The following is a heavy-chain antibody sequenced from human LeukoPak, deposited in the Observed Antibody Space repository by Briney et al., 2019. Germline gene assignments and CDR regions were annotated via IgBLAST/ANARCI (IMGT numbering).Heavy chain of an antibody. Sequence: PETLSLTCALYGGSVSGYYSSWIRPPPGDGLEWIGEINHRGSTNSNPSLKSGATISVATSNTQFSMNLSSGTAPATGVYYCARDRAYGSGSYRYYYYYYMDVWGKGTTVTVSS. CDR1: GGSVSGYY. D-gene: IGHD3-10*01. V-gene: IGHV4-34*01. CDR2: INHRGST. CDR3: ARDRAYGSGSYRYYYYYYMDV. J-gene: IGHJ6*03.